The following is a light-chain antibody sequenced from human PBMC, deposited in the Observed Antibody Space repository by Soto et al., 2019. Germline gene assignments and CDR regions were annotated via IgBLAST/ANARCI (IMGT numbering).Light chain of an antibody. CDR1: QSVSSNS. V-gene: IGKV3-20*01. CDR3: QQYSSSWYT. J-gene: IGKJ2*01. Sequence: EVVLTQSPGTLSLSPGERATLSCRASQSVSSNSLVWYQQKLGQAPRLLIYGASNRATGIPDRFSASGSGTDFTLTISRLEPEDFAVYYCQQYSSSWYTFGQGTKVEVK. CDR2: GAS.